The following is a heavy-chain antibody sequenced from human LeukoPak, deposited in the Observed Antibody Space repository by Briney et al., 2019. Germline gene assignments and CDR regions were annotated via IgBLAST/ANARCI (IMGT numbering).Heavy chain of an antibody. D-gene: IGHD5-24*01. Sequence: ASVKVSCKASGYTFTNYDINWVRQATGQGLEWMGWINPNSGGTNYAQKFQGRVTMTRDTPISTAYMELSRLRSDDTAVYYCARVSRSRDGYNLGYWGQGTLVTVSS. V-gene: IGHV1-2*02. CDR3: ARVSRSRDGYNLGY. J-gene: IGHJ4*02. CDR1: GYTFTNYD. CDR2: INPNSGGT.